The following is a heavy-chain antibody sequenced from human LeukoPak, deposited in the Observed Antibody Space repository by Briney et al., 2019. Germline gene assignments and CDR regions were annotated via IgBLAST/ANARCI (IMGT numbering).Heavy chain of an antibody. V-gene: IGHV3-23*01. Sequence: GEALRLSCVTSGFTFSTYGFSWVRQAPGKGLAWVSRISSSGDSINYADSVKGRFTISRDKSKNSLYLQMNSLRAEDTAVYYCARDKIVGPSDFQHWGQGTLVTVSS. CDR1: GFTFSTYG. CDR2: ISSSGDSI. D-gene: IGHD1-26*01. CDR3: ARDKIVGPSDFQH. J-gene: IGHJ1*01.